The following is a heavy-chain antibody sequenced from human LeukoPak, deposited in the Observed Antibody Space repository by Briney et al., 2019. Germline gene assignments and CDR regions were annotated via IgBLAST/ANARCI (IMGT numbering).Heavy chain of an antibody. J-gene: IGHJ5*02. V-gene: IGHV3-23*01. Sequence: GGSLRLSCAASGFTFTSYAMNWVRQAPGKGLEWVATIASDGFMAYYADSLKGRFVISRDNSQQTIYLQMKRLSAEDTAVYYCAKDLCLFFGDTRGQGTLVTVSS. CDR1: GFTFTSYA. CDR2: IASDGFMA. D-gene: IGHD3-16*01. CDR3: AKDLCLFFGDT.